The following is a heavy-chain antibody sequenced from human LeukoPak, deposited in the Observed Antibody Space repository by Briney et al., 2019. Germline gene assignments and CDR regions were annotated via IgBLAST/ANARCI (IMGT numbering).Heavy chain of an antibody. V-gene: IGHV3-23*01. J-gene: IGHJ4*02. CDR3: AKGLSAAGDYYFDY. Sequence: GGSLRLSCAASGFTFSSYAMSWVRQAPGKGLEWVSAISGSGGSTYYADSVKGRFTISRDNSKNTVYLQMKSLRVEATAVYYCAKGLSAAGDYYFDYWGQGALVTVSS. CDR1: GFTFSSYA. CDR2: ISGSGGST. D-gene: IGHD2-21*01.